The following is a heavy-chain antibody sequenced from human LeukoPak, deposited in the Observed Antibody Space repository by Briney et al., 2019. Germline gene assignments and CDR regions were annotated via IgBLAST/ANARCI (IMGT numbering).Heavy chain of an antibody. CDR2: INHSGST. Sequence: SETLSLTCAVYGGSFSGYYWSWLRQPPGKGLEWIGEINHSGSTNYNPSLKSRVTISVDASKNQFSLKLSSVTAADTAVYYCARGHPYCSGGSCYSGNYYYGMDVWGQGTTVTVSS. V-gene: IGHV4-34*01. D-gene: IGHD2-15*01. CDR1: GGSFSGYY. CDR3: ARGHPYCSGGSCYSGNYYYGMDV. J-gene: IGHJ6*02.